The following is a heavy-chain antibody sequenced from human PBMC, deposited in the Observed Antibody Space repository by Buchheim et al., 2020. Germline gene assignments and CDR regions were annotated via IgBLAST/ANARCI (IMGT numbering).Heavy chain of an antibody. Sequence: QVQLQESGPGLVKPSQTLSLTCTVSGGSISSGSYYWSWIRQPAGKGLEWIGRIYTSGSTNYNPSLKSRVTISVDTSKNQFSLKLSSVTAADTAVYYCARGGDILTGYYDYWGQGTL. CDR1: GGSISSGSYY. CDR2: IYTSGST. J-gene: IGHJ4*02. CDR3: ARGGDILTGYYDY. V-gene: IGHV4-61*02. D-gene: IGHD3-9*01.